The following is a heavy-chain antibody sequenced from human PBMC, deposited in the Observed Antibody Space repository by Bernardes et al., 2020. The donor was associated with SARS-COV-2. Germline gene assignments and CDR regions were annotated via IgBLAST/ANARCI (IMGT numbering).Heavy chain of an antibody. CDR2: ISGRSGSS. CDR1: GFTFSNYA. J-gene: IGHJ6*02. Sequence: GGSLRLSCAASGFTFSNYAMSWVRQAPGKGLEWVSAISGRSGSSYYAESVKGRYTISRDNSKNTLYLQMNSLRAEDTAVYYCAVATNYYYGMDAWGQRTTVTVAS. CDR3: AVATNYYYGMDA. V-gene: IGHV3-23*01. D-gene: IGHD5-12*01.